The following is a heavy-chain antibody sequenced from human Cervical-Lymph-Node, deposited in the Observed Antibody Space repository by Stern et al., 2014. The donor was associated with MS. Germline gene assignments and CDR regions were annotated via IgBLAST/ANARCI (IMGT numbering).Heavy chain of an antibody. CDR3: ARATSDYIWGTYRFLDS. CDR1: GGTISNYM. CDR2: ILPMVGIA. Sequence: QVQLVQSGAEVKKPGSSVKVSCKASGGTISNYMIGWVRQAPGRGLEWMGGILPMVGIANYAEKFQDRVTIPADESPSTAYMDLSSLRSEDTAVYYCARATSDYIWGTYRFLDSWGQGTLVIVSS. V-gene: IGHV1-69*01. J-gene: IGHJ4*02. D-gene: IGHD3-16*02.